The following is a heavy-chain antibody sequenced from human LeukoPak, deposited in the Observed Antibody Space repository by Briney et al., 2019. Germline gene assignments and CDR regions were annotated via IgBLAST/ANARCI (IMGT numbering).Heavy chain of an antibody. V-gene: IGHV4-59*01. CDR1: GGSISSYY. D-gene: IGHD4-17*01. Sequence: SETLSLTCTVSGGSISSYYWSWIRQPPGKGLEWIGYIYYSGSTNYNPSLKSRVTISVDTSKNQFSLELSSVTAADTAVYYCARDLMTTLGPTHAFDIWGQGTMVTVSS. J-gene: IGHJ3*02. CDR2: IYYSGST. CDR3: ARDLMTTLGPTHAFDI.